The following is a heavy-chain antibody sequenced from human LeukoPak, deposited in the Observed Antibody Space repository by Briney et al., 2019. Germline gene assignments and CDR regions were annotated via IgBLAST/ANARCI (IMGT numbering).Heavy chain of an antibody. CDR2: ISYDGYNK. V-gene: IGHV3-30*04. Sequence: GGSLRLSCAASGFSFSTYAMHWVRQAPDQGLELVPFISYDGYNKYYADSVKGRFTISRDNSNNTLHLQVNSLRAEDTALYYCVRGNYYDSSGFDVSGYWGQGALVTVSS. J-gene: IGHJ4*02. CDR1: GFSFSTYA. D-gene: IGHD3-22*01. CDR3: VRGNYYDSSGFDVSGY.